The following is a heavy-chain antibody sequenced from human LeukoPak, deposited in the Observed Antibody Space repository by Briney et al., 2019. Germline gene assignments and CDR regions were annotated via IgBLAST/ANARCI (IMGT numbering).Heavy chain of an antibody. CDR3: ARAAVAGTRAASNWFDP. Sequence: SETLSLTCTVSGGSISSYYWSWIRQPPGKGLEWIGYIYYSGSTNYNPSLKSRVTISVDTSKNQFSLKLSSVTAADTAVYYCARAAVAGTRAASNWFDPWGQGTLVTVSS. CDR2: IYYSGST. V-gene: IGHV4-59*01. J-gene: IGHJ5*02. CDR1: GGSISSYY. D-gene: IGHD6-19*01.